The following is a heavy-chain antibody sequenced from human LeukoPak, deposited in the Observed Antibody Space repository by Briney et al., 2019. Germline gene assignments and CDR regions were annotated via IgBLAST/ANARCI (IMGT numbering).Heavy chain of an antibody. CDR2: IIPILGIA. D-gene: IGHD5-18*01. CDR1: GYTFTSYG. CDR3: CVDTAMVTDAFDI. Sequence: ASVKVSCKASGYTFTSYGISWVRQAPGQGLEWMGRIIPILGIANYAQKFQGRVTITADKSTSTAYMELSSLRSEDTAVYYCCVDTAMVTDAFDIWGQGTMVTVSS. J-gene: IGHJ3*02. V-gene: IGHV1-69*04.